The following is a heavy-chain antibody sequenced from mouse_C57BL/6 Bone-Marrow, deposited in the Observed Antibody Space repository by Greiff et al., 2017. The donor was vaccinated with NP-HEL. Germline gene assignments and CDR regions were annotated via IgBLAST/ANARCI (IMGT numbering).Heavy chain of an antibody. CDR2: ISYDGSN. CDR1: GYSITSGYY. V-gene: IGHV3-6*01. Sequence: EVKLQESGPGLVKPSQSLSLTCSVTGYSITSGYYWNWIRQFPGNKLEWMGYISYDGSNNYNPSLKNRISITRDTSKNQFFLKLNSVTTEDTATYYGARVHYYGSPFAYWGQGTLVTVSA. J-gene: IGHJ3*01. CDR3: ARVHYYGSPFAY. D-gene: IGHD1-1*01.